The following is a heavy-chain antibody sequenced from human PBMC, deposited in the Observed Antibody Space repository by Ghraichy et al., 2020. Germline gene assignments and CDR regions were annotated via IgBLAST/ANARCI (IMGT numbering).Heavy chain of an antibody. CDR3: AGDKKGNYYNVY. CDR1: GGSVSSSSYY. J-gene: IGHJ4*02. CDR2: IYYSVSA. D-gene: IGHD1-26*01. Sequence: SETLSLTCSVSGGSVSSSSYYWGWIRQPPGKGLEWIGNIYYSVSAYYNPSLKSRVTISVDTSKNQFSLKLSSVTAADTAVYFCAGDKKGNYYNVYWGQGALVTVSS. V-gene: IGHV4-39*01.